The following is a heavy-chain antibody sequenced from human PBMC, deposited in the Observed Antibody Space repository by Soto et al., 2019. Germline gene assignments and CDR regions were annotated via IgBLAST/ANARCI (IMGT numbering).Heavy chain of an antibody. CDR3: ARRPMIVAVTNWFDP. CDR1: GGSISSSSYY. CDR2: IYYSGST. J-gene: IGHJ5*02. D-gene: IGHD3-22*01. V-gene: IGHV4-39*01. Sequence: QLQLQESGPGLVKPSETLSLTCTVSGGSISSSSYYWGWIRQPPGKGLEWIGSIYYSGSTYYNPSLKSRVTLSVDTSKNQFSLKLSSVTAADTAVYYCARRPMIVAVTNWFDPWGQGTLVTVSS.